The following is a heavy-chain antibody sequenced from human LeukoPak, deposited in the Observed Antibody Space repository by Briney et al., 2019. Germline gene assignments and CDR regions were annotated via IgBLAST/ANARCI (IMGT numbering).Heavy chain of an antibody. D-gene: IGHD3-16*01. CDR3: ARGDTRLGGAFDV. V-gene: IGHV3-64*01. J-gene: IGHJ3*01. CDR1: GFNLRSFA. Sequence: TGGSLRLSCAASGFNLRSFAIHWVRQAPGKGLEYVSATSGDGSTTFCASSLQGRCTISRDNSNQMVYLQLGGLKIEDMGLYYCARGDTRLGGAFDVWGQGTMVTVSP. CDR2: TSGDGSTT.